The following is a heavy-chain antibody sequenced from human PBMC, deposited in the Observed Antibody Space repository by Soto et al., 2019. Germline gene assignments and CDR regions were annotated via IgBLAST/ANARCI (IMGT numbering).Heavy chain of an antibody. V-gene: IGHV4-38-2*01. CDR2: IYHSGST. CDR3: ARTEGVVWYYFDY. J-gene: IGHJ4*02. CDR1: GYSISSGYY. Sequence: XETLSLTCAVSGYSISSGYYWCWIRQPPGKGLEWIGSIYHSGSTYYNPSLKSRVTISVDTSKNQFSLKLSSVTAADTAVYYCARTEGVVWYYFDYLGQGTLVTAPQ. D-gene: IGHD3-3*01.